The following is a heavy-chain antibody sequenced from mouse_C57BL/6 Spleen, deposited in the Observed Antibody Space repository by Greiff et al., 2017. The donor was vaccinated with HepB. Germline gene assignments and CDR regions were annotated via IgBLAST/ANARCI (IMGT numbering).Heavy chain of an antibody. V-gene: IGHV14-4*01. CDR1: GFNIKDDY. CDR2: IDPENGDT. D-gene: IGHD2-1*01. Sequence: EVQLQQSGAELVRPGASVKLSCTASGFNIKDDYMHWVKQRPEQGLEWIGWIDPENGDTEYASKFQGKATITADTSSNTAYLQLSSLTSEDTAVYYCTYGNYVYFDVWGTGTTVTVSS. CDR3: TYGNYVYFDV. J-gene: IGHJ1*03.